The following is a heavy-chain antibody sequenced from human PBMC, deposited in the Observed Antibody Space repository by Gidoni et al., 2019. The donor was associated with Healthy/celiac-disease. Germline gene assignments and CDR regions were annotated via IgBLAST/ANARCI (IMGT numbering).Heavy chain of an antibody. CDR2: IRGRGGST. V-gene: IGHV3-23*01. CDR3: AKGTNGGNLFDY. Sequence: EGQLWETGGGLVQPGGSLRLSCAASGFTCSSAAMSWVRQAPGKGLVLVSAIRGRGGSTYYADSVKGRFTISSDTSKNTLFLQMNRLRADATAVYYCAKGTNGGNLFDYWGQGTLVTVSS. D-gene: IGHD2-8*01. CDR1: GFTCSSAA. J-gene: IGHJ4*02.